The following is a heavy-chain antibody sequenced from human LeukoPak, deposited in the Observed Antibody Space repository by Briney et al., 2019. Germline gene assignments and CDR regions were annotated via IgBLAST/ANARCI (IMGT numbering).Heavy chain of an antibody. D-gene: IGHD4/OR15-4a*01. CDR2: INLSGGST. CDR1: GFTFINYY. J-gene: IGHJ4*02. Sequence: ASVNVSCKASGFTFINYYMHWVRQAPGQGLEWLGIINLSGGSTHYPQKFQDRVTMTRDTSTSTVYMELSSLRSEDTAVYYCARDLDYGEKSEDYWGQGTLVTVSS. CDR3: ARDLDYGEKSEDY. V-gene: IGHV1-46*01.